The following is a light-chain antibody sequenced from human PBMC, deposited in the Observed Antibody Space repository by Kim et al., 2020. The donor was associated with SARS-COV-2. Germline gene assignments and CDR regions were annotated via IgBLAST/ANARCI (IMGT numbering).Light chain of an antibody. J-gene: IGLJ3*02. V-gene: IGLV1-47*01. CDR1: SSNIGSNY. CDR2: RNN. Sequence: PGQRVTISCAGSSSNIGSNYVYWYQQLPGTAPKLLIYRNNQRPSGVPDRFSGSKSGTSASLAISGLRSEDEADYYCAAWDDSLREVFGGGTKLTVL. CDR3: AAWDDSLREV.